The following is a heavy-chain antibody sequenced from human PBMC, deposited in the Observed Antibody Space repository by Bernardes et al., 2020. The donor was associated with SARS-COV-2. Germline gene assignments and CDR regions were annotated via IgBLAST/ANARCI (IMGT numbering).Heavy chain of an antibody. V-gene: IGHV4-31*03. CDR2: IYYSGST. CDR3: AGNSASIAAAGNDYYFDY. CDR1: GGSISSGGYY. D-gene: IGHD6-13*01. J-gene: IGHJ4*02. Sequence: TLSLTCTVSGGSISSGGYYWSWIRQHPGKGLEWIGYIYYSGSTYYNPSLKSRVTISVDTSKNQFSLKLSSVTAADTAVYYCAGNSASIAAAGNDYYFDYWGQGTLVTVSS.